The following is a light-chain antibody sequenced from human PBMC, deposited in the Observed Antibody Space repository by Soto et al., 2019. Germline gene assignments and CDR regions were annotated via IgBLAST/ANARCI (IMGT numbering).Light chain of an antibody. J-gene: IGKJ1*01. CDR1: QSVSSN. CDR2: GAS. V-gene: IGKV3-15*01. CDR3: QQYNNWPPGT. Sequence: EIVMTQSPATLSVSPGERANLSCRASQSVSSNLAWYRQKPGQAPRLLIYGASTRATGIPARFSGSGSGTEFTLTISSLQSEDFAVYYCQQYNNWPPGTSGQGTKVEIK.